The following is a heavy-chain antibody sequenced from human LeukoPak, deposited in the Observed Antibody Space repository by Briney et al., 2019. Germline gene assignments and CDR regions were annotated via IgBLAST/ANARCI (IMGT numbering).Heavy chain of an antibody. CDR1: GYTFSRSW. Sequence: PGGSLRLSCAGSGYTFSRSWSHWVRQAPGKGLVWVSRISPDGGTTTYADSVKGRFTISRDNAKNTLYLQMNSLSGEDTAVYYCARDYSGYDDYWGQGTLVTVSS. D-gene: IGHD3-22*01. CDR2: ISPDGGTT. CDR3: ARDYSGYDDY. J-gene: IGHJ4*02. V-gene: IGHV3-74*01.